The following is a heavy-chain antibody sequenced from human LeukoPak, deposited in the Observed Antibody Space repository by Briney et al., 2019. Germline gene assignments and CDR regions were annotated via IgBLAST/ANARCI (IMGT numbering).Heavy chain of an antibody. Sequence: ASVKVSCKASGYTFTSYDINWVRQATGQGLEWMGGMNPNSGNTGYAQKFQGRVTITRNTSISTAYMELSSLRSEDTAVYYCARGLRFLEWANDYWGQGTLVTVSS. CDR2: MNPNSGNT. D-gene: IGHD3-3*01. CDR3: ARGLRFLEWANDY. V-gene: IGHV1-8*03. CDR1: GYTFTSYD. J-gene: IGHJ4*02.